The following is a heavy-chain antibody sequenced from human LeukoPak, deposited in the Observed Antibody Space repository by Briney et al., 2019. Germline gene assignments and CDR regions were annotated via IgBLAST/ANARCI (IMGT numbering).Heavy chain of an antibody. V-gene: IGHV1-8*01. CDR3: ARAALYYGSGSYYNVFDY. J-gene: IGHJ4*02. D-gene: IGHD3-10*01. CDR1: GYTFTSYD. CDR2: MNPNSGNT. Sequence: GASVKVSCKASGYTFTSYDINWVRQATGQGLEWMGWMNPNSGNTGYAQKFQGRVTMTRNTSISTAYMELSSLRSEDTAVYYCARAALYYGSGSYYNVFDYWGQGTLVTVSS.